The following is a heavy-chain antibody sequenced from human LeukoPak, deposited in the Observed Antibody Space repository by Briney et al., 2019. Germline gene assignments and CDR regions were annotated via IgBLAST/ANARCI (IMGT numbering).Heavy chain of an antibody. Sequence: ASVKVSCKASGGTFSSYAIGWVRQAPGQGLEWMGRIIPIFGIANYAQKFQGRVTITADKSTSTAYMELSSLRSEDTAVYYCASWGYCSSTSCYRGSGYYYYGMDVWGQGTTLTVSS. V-gene: IGHV1-69*04. D-gene: IGHD2-2*02. J-gene: IGHJ6*02. CDR2: IIPIFGIA. CDR1: GGTFSSYA. CDR3: ASWGYCSSTSCYRGSGYYYYGMDV.